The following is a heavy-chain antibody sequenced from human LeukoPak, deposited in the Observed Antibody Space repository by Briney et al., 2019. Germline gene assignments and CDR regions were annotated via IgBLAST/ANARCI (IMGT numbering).Heavy chain of an antibody. D-gene: IGHD6-13*01. V-gene: IGHV5-51*01. CDR2: IYPGDSDI. Sequence: GESLKISCKGSGYTFTSYWIGWVRQMPGKGLEWMGIIYPGDSDIIYSPSFQGQVTISADKSITTAHLQWSSLKASDTAIYYCARHIGATGPDYWGQGTLVTVSS. CDR3: ARHIGATGPDY. CDR1: GYTFTSYW. J-gene: IGHJ4*02.